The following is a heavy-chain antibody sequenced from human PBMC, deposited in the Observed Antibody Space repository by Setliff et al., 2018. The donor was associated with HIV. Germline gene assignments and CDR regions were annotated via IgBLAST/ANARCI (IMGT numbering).Heavy chain of an antibody. V-gene: IGHV3-23*01. J-gene: IGHJ3*01. CDR1: GLTLSNSA. CDR3: AKLDYYDYSGSWARKSAIDF. CDR2: IQSGGII. Sequence: TGGSLRLSCAASGLTLSNSAMTWVRQKPGRGLEWVSLIQSGGIIYYADSVKGRFTISRDSSSNTLSLQMTSLRAEDTALYYCAKLDYYDYSGSWARKSAIDFWGRGTMVTVS. D-gene: IGHD3-22*01.